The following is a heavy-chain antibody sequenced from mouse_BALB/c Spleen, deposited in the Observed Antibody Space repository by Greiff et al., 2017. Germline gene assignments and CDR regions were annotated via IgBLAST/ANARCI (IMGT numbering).Heavy chain of an antibody. CDR2: ISDGGSYT. Sequence: EVMLVESGGGLVKPGGSLKLSCAASGFTFSDYYMYWVRQTPEKRLEWVATISDGGSYTYYPDSVKGRFTISRDNAKNNLYLQMSSLKSEDTAMYYCARALPYGNYPHYYAMDYWGQGTSVTVSS. V-gene: IGHV5-4*02. CDR1: GFTFSDYY. CDR3: ARALPYGNYPHYYAMDY. D-gene: IGHD2-1*01. J-gene: IGHJ4*01.